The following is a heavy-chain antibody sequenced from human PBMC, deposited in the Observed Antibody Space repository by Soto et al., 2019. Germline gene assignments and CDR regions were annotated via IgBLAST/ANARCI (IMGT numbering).Heavy chain of an antibody. D-gene: IGHD5-12*01. CDR1: GGTFSSYA. CDR3: ARGYWRGYSGYDSSYYFDY. V-gene: IGHV1-69*01. Sequence: QGQLVQSGAEVKKPGSSVKVSCKASGGTFSSYAISWVRQAPGQGLEWMGGIIPIFGTANDAQKFQGKVTTTADDATSTAYMELSSLRSEDTAVYYCARGYWRGYSGYDSSYYFDYWGQGTLDTVSS. J-gene: IGHJ4*02. CDR2: IIPIFGTA.